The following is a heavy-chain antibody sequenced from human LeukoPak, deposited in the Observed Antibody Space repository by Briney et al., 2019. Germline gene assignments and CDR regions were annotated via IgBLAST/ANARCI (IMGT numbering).Heavy chain of an antibody. CDR1: QFTFSSYW. Sequence: GGSLRLSCAASQFTFSSYWMSWVRQAPGKGLKWVANINQDGSEKYYVDSVKGRFTISRDNAKNSLYLQMNSLRAEDTAVYYCARDKSVYYDTSGSRFDNWGQGTLVTVSS. CDR2: INQDGSEK. CDR3: ARDKSVYYDTSGSRFDN. D-gene: IGHD3-22*01. V-gene: IGHV3-7*01. J-gene: IGHJ4*02.